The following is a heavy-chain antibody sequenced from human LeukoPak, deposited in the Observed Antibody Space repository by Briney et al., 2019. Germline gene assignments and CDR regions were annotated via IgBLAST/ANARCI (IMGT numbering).Heavy chain of an antibody. D-gene: IGHD3-10*02. CDR2: IYHTGST. CDR3: ARRVSCNGDICSGTDWFDP. V-gene: IGHV4-34*01. CDR1: GGSFSGYY. Sequence: SETLSLTCAVYGGSFSGYYWSWIRQPPGKGLEWIGSIYHTGSTYYIPSLKSRVTMSVDTSKNQFSLRLRSVTAADTAVYYCARRVSCNGDICSGTDWFDPWGQGTLVTVAS. J-gene: IGHJ5*02.